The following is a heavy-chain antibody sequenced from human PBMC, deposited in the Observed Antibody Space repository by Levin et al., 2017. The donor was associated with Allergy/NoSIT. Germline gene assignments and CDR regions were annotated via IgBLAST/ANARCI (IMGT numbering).Heavy chain of an antibody. Sequence: GESLKISCKASGYTFTTYDINWVRQASGQGLEWMGWMNPNNGNTGYAQKFQGRVTMTRDTSITTAYMELSGLRSEDTAVYYCTGADEGHRDYWGQGTLVTVSS. J-gene: IGHJ1*01. CDR2: MNPNNGNT. V-gene: IGHV1-8*01. CDR1: GYTFTTYD. CDR3: TGADEGHRDY. D-gene: IGHD5-12*01.